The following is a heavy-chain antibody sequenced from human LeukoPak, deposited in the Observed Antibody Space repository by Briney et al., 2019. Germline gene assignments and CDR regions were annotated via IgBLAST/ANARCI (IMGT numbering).Heavy chain of an antibody. CDR3: ARDYCSGASCYWFDP. J-gene: IGHJ5*02. V-gene: IGHV3-48*04. Sequence: GGSLRLSCAASGFTFSSYSMNWVRQAPGKGLEWVSYISSSSSAIYYADSVKGRFTISRDNAKNSLYLQMNSLRAEDTAVYYCARDYCSGASCYWFDPWGQGTLVTVSS. CDR2: ISSSSSAI. D-gene: IGHD2-15*01. CDR1: GFTFSSYS.